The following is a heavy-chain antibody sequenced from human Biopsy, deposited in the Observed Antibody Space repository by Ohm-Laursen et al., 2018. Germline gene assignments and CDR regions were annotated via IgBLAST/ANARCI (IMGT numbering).Heavy chain of an antibody. J-gene: IGHJ5*02. CDR2: IYSSGST. V-gene: IGHV4-4*07. CDR3: AREPRIAAVAYFDP. CDR1: GGSISNYY. Sequence: TLSLTCTVSGGSISNYYWSWIRQPAGKGLEWIGRIYSSGSTNYNPSLKSRVTMSVDTSKNQFSLILSSMTAADTAVYYCAREPRIAAVAYFDPWGQGTLVTASS. D-gene: IGHD6-13*01.